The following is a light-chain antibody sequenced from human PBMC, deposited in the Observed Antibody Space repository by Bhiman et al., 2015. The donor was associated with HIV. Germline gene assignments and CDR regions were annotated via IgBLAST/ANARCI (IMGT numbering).Light chain of an antibody. V-gene: IGLV2-14*03. CDR2: DVS. CDR1: SNDVGAYDY. J-gene: IGLJ1*01. CDR3: SSFTSSITYV. Sequence: QSALTQPASVSGSPGQSITISCTGTSNDVGAYDYVSWFQQHPGKAPRLMIYDVSNRPSGISNRFSGSKSDNTASLTISGLQAEDEADYYCSSFTSSITYVFGTGTKVTVL.